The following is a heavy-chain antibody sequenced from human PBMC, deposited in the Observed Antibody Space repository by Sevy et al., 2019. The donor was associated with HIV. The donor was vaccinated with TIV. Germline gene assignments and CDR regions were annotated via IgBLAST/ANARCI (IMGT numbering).Heavy chain of an antibody. CDR1: GFTFSSYS. J-gene: IGHJ4*02. CDR3: ARDLKMRVDTGIVDY. Sequence: GGYLRLSCAASGFTFSSYSMNWVRQAPGKGLEWISSISSSSSYIYYADSVKDRFTISRDNAKNSLYLQMNSLRAEDTAVYYCARDLKMRVDTGIVDYWGQGTLVTVSS. D-gene: IGHD5-18*01. V-gene: IGHV3-21*01. CDR2: ISSSSSYI.